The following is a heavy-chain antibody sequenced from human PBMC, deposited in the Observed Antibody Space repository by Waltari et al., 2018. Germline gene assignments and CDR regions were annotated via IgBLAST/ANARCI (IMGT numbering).Heavy chain of an antibody. V-gene: IGHV3-9*01. D-gene: IGHD2-2*01. Sequence: EVQLVESGGGLVQPGRSLRLSCAASGFTFDDYAMHWVRQAPGKGLEWVSGISWNSGSIGYADSVKGRFTISRYNAKNSLYLQRNSRRAEDTALYYCAKGAYCSSTSGPLGGYFDYWGQGTLVTVSS. CDR2: ISWNSGSI. J-gene: IGHJ4*02. CDR1: GFTFDDYA. CDR3: AKGAYCSSTSGPLGGYFDY.